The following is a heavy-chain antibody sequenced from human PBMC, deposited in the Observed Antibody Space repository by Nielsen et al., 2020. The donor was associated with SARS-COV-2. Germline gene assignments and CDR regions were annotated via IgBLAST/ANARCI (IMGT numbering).Heavy chain of an antibody. Sequence: ASVKVSCKASGYTFTSYAMHWVRQAPGQGLEWMGWISAYNGNTNYAQKLQGRVTMTTDTSTSTAYMELRSLRSDDTAVYYCARDRRATVTSYFDYWGQGTLVTVSS. CDR1: GYTFTSYA. CDR3: ARDRRATVTSYFDY. J-gene: IGHJ4*02. D-gene: IGHD4-17*01. V-gene: IGHV1-18*01. CDR2: ISAYNGNT.